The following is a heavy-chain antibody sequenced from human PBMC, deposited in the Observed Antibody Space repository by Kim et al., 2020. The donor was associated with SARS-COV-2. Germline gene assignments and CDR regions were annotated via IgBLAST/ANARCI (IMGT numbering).Heavy chain of an antibody. CDR2: INPNGGGT. Sequence: ASVKVSCKASGYTFTDYYVHWVRQAPGQGLEWMGWINPNGGGTKLAQNFQGRVTMSRDTSVSTAFMELIGLRSDDTAVYYCARGVWSGDGMDVWGQGTAVTVSS. D-gene: IGHD3-3*01. J-gene: IGHJ6*02. CDR1: GYTFTDYY. V-gene: IGHV1-2*02. CDR3: ARGVWSGDGMDV.